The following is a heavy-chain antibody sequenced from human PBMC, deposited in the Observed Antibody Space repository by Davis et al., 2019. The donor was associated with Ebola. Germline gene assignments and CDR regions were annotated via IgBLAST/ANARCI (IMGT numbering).Heavy chain of an antibody. Sequence: GESLKISCGASGYAFSHYGIHWVRQAPGKGLERVAFVRYDESNKYYVDSVKGRFTISRDNAKNSLYLQMNSLRAEDTAVYYCARDQLGISTSWGQGTLVTVSS. CDR1: GYAFSHYG. CDR3: ARDQLGISTS. CDR2: VRYDESNK. V-gene: IGHV3-30*02. D-gene: IGHD2-2*01. J-gene: IGHJ4*02.